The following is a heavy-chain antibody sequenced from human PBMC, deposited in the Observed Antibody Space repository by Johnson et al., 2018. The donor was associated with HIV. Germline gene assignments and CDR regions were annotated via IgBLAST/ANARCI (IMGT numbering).Heavy chain of an antibody. Sequence: VQLVESGGGLVQPGRSLRLSCAASGFTFDDYAMHWVRQAPGKGLVWVSGISWNSGSIGYADSVKGRFTISRDNAKNSLYLQMNSLRAADTALYYCAREPHCDDRSGYYVDAFDIWGQGTMVTVSS. CDR3: AREPHCDDRSGYYVDAFDI. V-gene: IGHV3-9*01. D-gene: IGHD3-22*01. CDR2: ISWNSGSI. CDR1: GFTFDDYA. J-gene: IGHJ3*02.